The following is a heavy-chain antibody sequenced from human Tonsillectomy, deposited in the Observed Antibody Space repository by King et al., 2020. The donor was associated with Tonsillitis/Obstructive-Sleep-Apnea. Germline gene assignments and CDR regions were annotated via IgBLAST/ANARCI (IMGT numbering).Heavy chain of an antibody. D-gene: IGHD3-3*01. CDR1: GYTFTSYG. V-gene: IGHV1-18*01. Sequence: VQLVQSGAEVKKPGASVKVSCKASGYTFTSYGISWVRQAPGQGLEWMGWISAYNGNTNYAQKLQGRVTMTTDTSTSTAYMELRSLRSDDPAVYYCPRDLPPYYDFWSGFRWFDYWGQGTLVTVSS. CDR3: PRDLPPYYDFWSGFRWFDY. CDR2: ISAYNGNT. J-gene: IGHJ4*02.